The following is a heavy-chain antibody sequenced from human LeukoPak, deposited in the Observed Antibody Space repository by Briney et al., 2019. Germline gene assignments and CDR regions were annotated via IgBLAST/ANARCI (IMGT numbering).Heavy chain of an antibody. CDR3: ARDRLWSRRDGYNRGFDY. V-gene: IGHV3-74*01. J-gene: IGHJ4*02. Sequence: GGSLRLSCAASGFTFSSYWMHWVRQAPGKGLVWVSRINSDVRSTSYADSVKGRFTISRDNAKNTLYLQMNSLRAEDTAVYYCARDRLWSRRDGYNRGFDYWGQGTLVTVSS. CDR2: INSDVRST. CDR1: GFTFSSYW. D-gene: IGHD5-24*01.